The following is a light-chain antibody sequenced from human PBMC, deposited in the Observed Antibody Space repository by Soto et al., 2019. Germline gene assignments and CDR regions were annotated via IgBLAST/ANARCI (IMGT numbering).Light chain of an antibody. Sequence: SYALTQPPSVSVSPGQTASITCSGDQLGDKYACWYQQKPGQSPVLVIYQDNKRPSGIPERFSGSNSGNTAALTISGTQAMDEADYYCQAWDSTTAVFGTGTKLTVL. J-gene: IGLJ1*01. CDR2: QDN. CDR3: QAWDSTTAV. V-gene: IGLV3-1*01. CDR1: QLGDKY.